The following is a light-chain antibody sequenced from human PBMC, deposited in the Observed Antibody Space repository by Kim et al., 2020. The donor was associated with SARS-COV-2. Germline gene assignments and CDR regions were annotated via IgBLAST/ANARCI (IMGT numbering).Light chain of an antibody. CDR2: QES. J-gene: IGLJ1*01. CDR1: KLGDKY. Sequence: VSPGQTASITCSGDKLGDKYASWYQQKPGQSHVLVIYQESKRPSGIPERFSGSNSENTATLTISGTQAMDEAAYYCQAWDSSTEVFGTGTKVTVL. V-gene: IGLV3-1*01. CDR3: QAWDSSTEV.